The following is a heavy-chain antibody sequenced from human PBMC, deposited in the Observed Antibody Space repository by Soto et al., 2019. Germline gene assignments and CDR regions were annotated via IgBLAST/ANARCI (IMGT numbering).Heavy chain of an antibody. Sequence: PGGSLRLSCAASGFTFSSYEMSWVRQAPGKGLEWVSYISSSGSTIYYADSVKGRFTISRDNAKNSLYLQMNSLRAEDTAVYYCARAQGQQGQLEYYYYGMDVWGQGTTVTVSS. D-gene: IGHD6-13*01. CDR1: GFTFSSYE. J-gene: IGHJ6*02. V-gene: IGHV3-48*03. CDR2: ISSSGSTI. CDR3: ARAQGQQGQLEYYYYGMDV.